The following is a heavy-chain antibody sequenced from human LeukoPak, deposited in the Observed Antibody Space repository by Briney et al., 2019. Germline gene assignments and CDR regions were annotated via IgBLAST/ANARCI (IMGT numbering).Heavy chain of an antibody. V-gene: IGHV4-61*02. D-gene: IGHD4-17*01. CDR2: IHSSGST. Sequence: TLSLTCAVSGGSISSGSYYWCWIGQPAGKGLEWIGRIHSSGSTNYNPSLKSRVSISADTSKNQFSLKLTSVTAADTAVYYCARDGDYGDYEYWGQGTLVTVSS. CDR1: GGSISSGSYY. J-gene: IGHJ4*02. CDR3: ARDGDYGDYEY.